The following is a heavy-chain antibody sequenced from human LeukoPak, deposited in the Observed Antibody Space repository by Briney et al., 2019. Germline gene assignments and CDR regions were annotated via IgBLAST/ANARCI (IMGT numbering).Heavy chain of an antibody. CDR1: GYTFTSYG. D-gene: IGHD3-10*01. J-gene: IGHJ4*02. CDR3: ARDRGGRVYYYVDY. Sequence: GASVKVSCKASGYTFTSYGITWVRQAPGQGIEWMGWISVYNGNTNYAQKLQGRVTMTTDTSTSTAYMELRSLRSDDTAVYYCARDRGGRVYYYVDYWGQGTLVTVSS. CDR2: ISVYNGNT. V-gene: IGHV1-18*01.